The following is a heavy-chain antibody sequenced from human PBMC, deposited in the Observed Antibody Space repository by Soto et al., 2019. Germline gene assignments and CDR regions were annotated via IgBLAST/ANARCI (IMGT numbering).Heavy chain of an antibody. V-gene: IGHV4-31*03. Sequence: QVQLQESGPGLVKPSQTLSLTCTVSGGSISSGGYYWIWIRQHPGKGLEWIGYIYYSGSTYYNPSLKRRVTISVDTSKNQFSLKLSSVTAADTAVYYCARDVDYYYYYGMDVWGQGTTVTVSS. J-gene: IGHJ6*02. CDR3: ARDVDYYYYYGMDV. CDR1: GGSISSGGYY. CDR2: IYYSGST.